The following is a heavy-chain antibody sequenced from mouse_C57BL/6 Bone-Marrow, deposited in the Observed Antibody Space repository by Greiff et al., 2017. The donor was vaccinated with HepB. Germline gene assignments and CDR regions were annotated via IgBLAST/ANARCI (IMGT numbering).Heavy chain of an antibody. CDR1: GYTFTSYW. J-gene: IGHJ1*03. CDR3: ARWDYSNLYWYFDV. Sequence: QVQLQQPGTELVKPGASVKLSCKASGYTFTSYWMHWVKQRPGQGLEWIGNINPSNGGTNYNEKFKSKATLTVDKSSSTAYMQLSSLTSEDSAVYYCARWDYSNLYWYFDVWGTGTTVTVSS. D-gene: IGHD2-5*01. V-gene: IGHV1-53*01. CDR2: INPSNGGT.